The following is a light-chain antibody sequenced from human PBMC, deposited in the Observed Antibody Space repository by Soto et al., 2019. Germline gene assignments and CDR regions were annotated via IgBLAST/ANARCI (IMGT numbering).Light chain of an antibody. CDR3: QQYNNWPI. V-gene: IGKV3-15*01. CDR2: GAF. J-gene: IGKJ5*01. Sequence: EIVMTQSPATLSVSPGERATLSCRASQSVGSNLAWYQQKPGQAPRLLIYGAFTRATGIPARFSGSGSGTEFTLTISSLQSEDFAVYYCQQYNNWPIFGQGTRLEIK. CDR1: QSVGSN.